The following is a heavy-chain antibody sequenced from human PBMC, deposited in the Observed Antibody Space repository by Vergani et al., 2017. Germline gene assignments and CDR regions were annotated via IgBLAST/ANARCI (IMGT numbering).Heavy chain of an antibody. CDR2: ISARYPST. CDR1: GLPVSGFAFNTYA. J-gene: IGHJ4*02. V-gene: IGHV3-23*04. D-gene: IGHD3-10*01. Sequence: RLVQSGGGLAHPGGSLRLSCAASGLPVSGFAFNTYAMIWVRQAPGKGLEWVSAISARYPSTYYADSVKGRFTISRDNSKNMLYLQMNSLRAEDTAVYYCAKDSGFDYWGQGTLVTVSS. CDR3: AKDSGFDY.